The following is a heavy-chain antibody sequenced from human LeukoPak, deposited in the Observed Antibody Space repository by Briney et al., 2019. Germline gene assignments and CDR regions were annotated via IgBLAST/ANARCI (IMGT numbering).Heavy chain of an antibody. J-gene: IGHJ5*02. V-gene: IGHV1-69*13. Sequence: GASVKVSCKASGGTFSSYAISWVRQAPGQGLEWMGGIIPIFGTANYAQKFQGRVTITADESTSTAYMELSSLRSEDTAVYYCARGIIRIVGEMGWFDPWGQGTLVTVSS. CDR3: ARGIIRIVGEMGWFDP. CDR1: GGTFSSYA. D-gene: IGHD2-15*01. CDR2: IIPIFGTA.